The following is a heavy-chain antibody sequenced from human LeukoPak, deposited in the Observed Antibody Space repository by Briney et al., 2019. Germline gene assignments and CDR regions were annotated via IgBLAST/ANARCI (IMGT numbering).Heavy chain of an antibody. CDR3: ARDPDGDYFDY. Sequence: SETLSLTCTVSGGSISSSSYYWSWIRQPPGKGLEWIGYIYYSGSTNYNPSLKSRVTISVDTSKNQFSLKLSSVTAADTAVYYCARDPDGDYFDYWGQGTLVTVSS. D-gene: IGHD4-17*01. CDR1: GGSISSSSYY. J-gene: IGHJ4*02. CDR2: IYYSGST. V-gene: IGHV4-61*01.